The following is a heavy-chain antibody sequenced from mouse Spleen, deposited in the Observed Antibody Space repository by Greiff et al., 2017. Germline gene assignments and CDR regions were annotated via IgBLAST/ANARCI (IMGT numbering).Heavy chain of an antibody. J-gene: IGHJ2*01. CDR1: GFTFSSYG. CDR2: ISSGGSYT. D-gene: IGHD2-1*01. CDR3: ARRHGNSFDY. V-gene: IGHV5-6*02. Sequence: DVKLQESGGDLVKPGGSLKLSCAASGFTFSSYGMSWVRQTPDKRLEWVATISSGGSYTYYPDSVKGRFTISRDNAKNTLYLQMSSLKSEDTAMYYCARRHGNSFDYWGQGTTLTVSS.